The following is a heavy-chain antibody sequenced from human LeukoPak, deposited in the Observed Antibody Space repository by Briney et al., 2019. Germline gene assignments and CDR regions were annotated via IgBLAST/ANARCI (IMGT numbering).Heavy chain of an antibody. CDR3: ARSAPTYYYDSSGFDAFDI. CDR1: GGSISSGGYS. D-gene: IGHD3-22*01. J-gene: IGHJ3*02. CDR2: IYHSGST. Sequence: PSQTLSLTCAVSGGSISSGGYSWSWIRQPPGKGLEWIVYIYHSGSTYYNPSLKSRVTISVDRSKNQFSLKLSSVTAADTAVYYCARSAPTYYYDSSGFDAFDIWGQGTMVTVSS. V-gene: IGHV4-30-2*01.